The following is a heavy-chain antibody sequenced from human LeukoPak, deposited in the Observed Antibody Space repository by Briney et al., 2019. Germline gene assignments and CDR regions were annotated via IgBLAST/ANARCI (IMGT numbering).Heavy chain of an antibody. CDR3: ARDPARTYGSTYYYYYMDV. CDR1: GYTFTGYY. Sequence: VASVKVSCKASGYTFTGYYMHWVRQAPGQGREWMGWINPNSGGTNYAQKFQGRVTMTRDTSISTAYMELSRLRSDDTAVYYCARDPARTYGSTYYYYYMDVWGKGTTVTVSS. J-gene: IGHJ6*03. V-gene: IGHV1-2*02. D-gene: IGHD3-10*01. CDR2: INPNSGGT.